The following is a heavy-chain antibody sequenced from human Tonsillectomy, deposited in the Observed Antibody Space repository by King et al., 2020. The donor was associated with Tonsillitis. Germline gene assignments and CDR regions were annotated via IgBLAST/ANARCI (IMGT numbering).Heavy chain of an antibody. J-gene: IGHJ4*02. CDR3: ARYFSGSFDY. CDR1: GGSLSSSDHY. D-gene: IGHD1-26*01. CDR2: MYDSGTI. Sequence: QLQESGPGVVKPSETLSLTCTVSGGSLSSSDHYWAWIRQPPGKGLQWIGDMYDSGTIVYNPSLKSRITISGGTSENRFSLKLSSVTAADTALYFCARYFSGSFDYWGQGALVTVSS. V-gene: IGHV4-39*01.